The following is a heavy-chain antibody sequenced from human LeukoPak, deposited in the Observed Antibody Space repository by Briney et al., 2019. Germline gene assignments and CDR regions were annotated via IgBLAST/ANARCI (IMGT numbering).Heavy chain of an antibody. D-gene: IGHD5-18*01. J-gene: IGHJ4*02. V-gene: IGHV4-59*01. CDR3: ARDPGDSYGLYYFDY. CDR2: IYYSGST. Sequence: PSETLSLTCTVSGGSISSYYWSWIRQPPGKGLEWIGYIYYSGSTNYNPSLKSRVTISVDTSKNQFSLKLSSVTAADTAVYYCARDPGDSYGLYYFDYWGQGTLVTVSS. CDR1: GGSISSYY.